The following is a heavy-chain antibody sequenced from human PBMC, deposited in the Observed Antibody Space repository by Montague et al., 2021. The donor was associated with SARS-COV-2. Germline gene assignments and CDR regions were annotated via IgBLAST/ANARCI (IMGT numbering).Heavy chain of an antibody. CDR2: IYYNGST. J-gene: IGHJ5*01. D-gene: IGHD3-16*01. Sequence: SETLSLTCTVSGVSISSSSYYWSWIRQPPGKGLEWIGYIYYNGSTNYNPSLKSRVTLSIDTSKNQFSLKLTSVTAADTAVYYCVREKYYVDYTGFDWGGQGTMVTVSS. CDR3: VREKYYVDYTGFDW. V-gene: IGHV4-61*01. CDR1: GVSISSSSYY.